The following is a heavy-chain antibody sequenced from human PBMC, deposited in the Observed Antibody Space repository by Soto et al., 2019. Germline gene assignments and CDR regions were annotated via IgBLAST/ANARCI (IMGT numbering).Heavy chain of an antibody. CDR3: ARVPAPGNSYYYYYIDV. V-gene: IGHV4-59*13. CDR2: IYHSGST. D-gene: IGHD1-7*01. Sequence: SETLSLTCTVSGGSISNYYWSWIRQPPGKGLEWIGHIYHSGSTNYNPSLKSRVTISVDTSKNQFSLKLNSVTAADTAVYSCARVPAPGNSYYYYYIDVWGKGTTVTVSS. J-gene: IGHJ6*03. CDR1: GGSISNYY.